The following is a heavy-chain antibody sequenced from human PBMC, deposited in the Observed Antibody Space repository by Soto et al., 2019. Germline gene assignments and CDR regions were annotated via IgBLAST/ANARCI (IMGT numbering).Heavy chain of an antibody. J-gene: IGHJ6*02. Sequence: SETLSLTCAVYGGSFSGYYWSWIRQPPGKGLEWIGEINHSGSTNYNPSLKSRVTISVDTSKNQFSLKLSSVTAADTAVYYCARGPGYSGYDEDYYYYGMDVWGQGTTVTVSS. CDR3: ARGPGYSGYDEDYYYYGMDV. D-gene: IGHD5-12*01. V-gene: IGHV4-34*01. CDR2: INHSGST. CDR1: GGSFSGYY.